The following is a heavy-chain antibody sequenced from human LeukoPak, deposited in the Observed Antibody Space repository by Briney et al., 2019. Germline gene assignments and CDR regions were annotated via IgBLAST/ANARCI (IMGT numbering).Heavy chain of an antibody. D-gene: IGHD6-19*01. CDR3: ARQGAYSSAIGMGY. CDR2: INPSGGGT. V-gene: IGHV1-46*01. CDR1: GGIFSTYA. Sequence: ASVKVSCKASGGIFSTYASSWVRQAPGQGLEWMGMINPSGGGTSYAQKFQGRVTMTRDTSTRTVYMEVSSLKPEDTAVYYCARQGAYSSAIGMGYWGQGTLVTVSS. J-gene: IGHJ4*02.